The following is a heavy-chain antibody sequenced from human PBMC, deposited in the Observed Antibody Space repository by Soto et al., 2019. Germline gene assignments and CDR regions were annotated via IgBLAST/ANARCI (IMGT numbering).Heavy chain of an antibody. D-gene: IGHD3-3*01. CDR2: ISAYNGNT. CDR1: GYTFTSYG. Sequence: ASVKVSCKASGYTFTSYGISWVRQAPGQGLGWMGWISAYNGNTNYAQKLQGRVTMTTDTSTSTAYMELRSLRSDDTAVYYCARAKITIFGVVHYYYYGMDVWGQGTTVTVSS. V-gene: IGHV1-18*04. J-gene: IGHJ6*02. CDR3: ARAKITIFGVVHYYYYGMDV.